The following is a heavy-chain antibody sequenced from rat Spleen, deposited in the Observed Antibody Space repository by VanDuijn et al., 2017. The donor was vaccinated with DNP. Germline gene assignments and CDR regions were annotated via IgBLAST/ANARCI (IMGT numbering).Heavy chain of an antibody. J-gene: IGHJ1*01. CDR1: GFTFSNFG. CDR3: ARRSYNNAWYFDF. V-gene: IGHV5-46*01. D-gene: IGHD1-10*01. Sequence: EVQLVKSGGGLVQPGRSMKLSCAASGFTFSNFGMTWVRQAPAKGLEWVATISGSGGSTYYRDSVKGRFTISRDNAQSTLDLQMNSLRSEDTATYYCARRSYNNAWYFDFWGPGTMVTVSS. CDR2: ISGSGGST.